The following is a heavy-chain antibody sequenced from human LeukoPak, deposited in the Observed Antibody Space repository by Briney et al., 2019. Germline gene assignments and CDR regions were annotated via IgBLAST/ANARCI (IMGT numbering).Heavy chain of an antibody. D-gene: IGHD2-2*01. Sequence: SETLSLTCTVSGGSLSSYYWSWIRQPPGKGLEWIGYIYYSGSTNYNPSLKSRVTISVDTSKNQFSLKLSSVTAADTAVYYCARSARTSHFHTIDYWGQGTLVTVSS. CDR1: GGSLSSYY. J-gene: IGHJ4*02. V-gene: IGHV4-59*08. CDR3: ARSARTSHFHTIDY. CDR2: IYYSGST.